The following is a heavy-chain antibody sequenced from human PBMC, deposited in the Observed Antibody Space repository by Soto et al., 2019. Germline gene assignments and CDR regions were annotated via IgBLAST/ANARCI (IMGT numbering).Heavy chain of an antibody. Sequence: GGSLRLSCAASGFTFSSYWMSWVRQAPGKGLEWVANIKQDGSEKYYVDSVKGRFTISRDNAKNSLYLQMNSLRAEDTAVYYCARDRYYYGSGPLGYWGQGTLVTVSS. CDR3: ARDRYYYGSGPLGY. D-gene: IGHD3-10*01. CDR1: GFTFSSYW. CDR2: IKQDGSEK. J-gene: IGHJ4*02. V-gene: IGHV3-7*01.